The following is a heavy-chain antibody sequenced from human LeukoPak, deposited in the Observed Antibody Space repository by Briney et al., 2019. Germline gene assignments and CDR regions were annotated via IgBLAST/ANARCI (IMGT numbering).Heavy chain of an antibody. Sequence: GGSLRLSCAASGFTFSSYWMHWVRQAPGKGLVWVSRINSDGSSTSYADSVKGRFTISRDNAKNTLYLQMNSLRAEDTAVYYCARVEYSGYDYFDYWGQGTLVTVSS. J-gene: IGHJ4*02. CDR2: INSDGSST. CDR3: ARVEYSGYDYFDY. V-gene: IGHV3-74*01. D-gene: IGHD5-12*01. CDR1: GFTFSSYW.